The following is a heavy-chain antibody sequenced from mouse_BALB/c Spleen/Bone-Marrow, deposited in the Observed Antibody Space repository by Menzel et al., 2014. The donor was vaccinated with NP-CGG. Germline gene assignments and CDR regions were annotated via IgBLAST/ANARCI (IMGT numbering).Heavy chain of an antibody. Sequence: VQLQQSGAELVRPGASVKLSCKASGYTFTSYWMHWVKQRPGQGLEWIGEIIPSNGRTNYNEKFKSKATLTVDKSSNTAYMQLSGLTSEDSAVYYCARWLLQYFDVWGAGTTVTVSS. CDR1: GYTFTSYW. J-gene: IGHJ1*01. V-gene: IGHV1S81*02. CDR2: IIPSNGRT. D-gene: IGHD2-3*01. CDR3: ARWLLQYFDV.